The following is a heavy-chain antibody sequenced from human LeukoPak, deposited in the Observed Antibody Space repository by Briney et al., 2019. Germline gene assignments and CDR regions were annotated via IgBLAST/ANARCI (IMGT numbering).Heavy chain of an antibody. CDR1: GGTFSSYA. V-gene: IGHV1-18*01. D-gene: IGHD6-19*01. CDR3: ARDVGAVAGYNFDY. CDR2: ISVHNGNP. Sequence: ASVKVSCKASGGTFSSYAISWVRQAPGQGLEWMGWISVHNGNPNYAQKFQGRVTMTTDTSTSTHYMELRSLRSDDTAVYYCARDVGAVAGYNFDYWGQGTLVTVSS. J-gene: IGHJ4*02.